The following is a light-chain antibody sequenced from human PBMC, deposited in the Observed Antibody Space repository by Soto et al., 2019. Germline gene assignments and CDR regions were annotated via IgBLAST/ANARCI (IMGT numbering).Light chain of an antibody. Sequence: QSVLTQPPSASGTPGQRVTISCIGTSSDVGGYNYVSWYQHHPGKAPKLIIYEVTKRPSGVPDRFSGSRSGTTASLTVSGLQAEDEADYYCGSYAGGNTFVFGTGTKVTVL. J-gene: IGLJ1*01. CDR3: GSYAGGNTFV. V-gene: IGLV2-8*01. CDR2: EVT. CDR1: SSDVGGYNY.